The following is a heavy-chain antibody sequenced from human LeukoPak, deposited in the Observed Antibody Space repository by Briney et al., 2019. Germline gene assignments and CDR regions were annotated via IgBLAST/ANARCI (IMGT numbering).Heavy chain of an antibody. D-gene: IGHD6-19*01. CDR2: IIPIFGTA. CDR3: AISGWGIAVAGTEY. V-gene: IGHV1-69*06. J-gene: IGHJ4*02. CDR1: GYTFSGNY. Sequence: ASVKVSCKASGYTFSGNYMHWVRQAPGQGLEWMGGIIPIFGTANYAQKFQGRVTITADKSTSTAYMELSSLRSEDTAVYYCAISGWGIAVAGTEYWGQGTLVTVSS.